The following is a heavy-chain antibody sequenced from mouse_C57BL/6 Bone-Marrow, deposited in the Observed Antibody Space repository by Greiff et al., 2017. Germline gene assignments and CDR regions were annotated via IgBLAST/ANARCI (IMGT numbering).Heavy chain of an antibody. V-gene: IGHV1-69*01. D-gene: IGHD3-3*01. J-gene: IGHJ2*01. CDR1: GYTFTSYW. CDR3: AREGFYYFDY. Sequence: VQLKQPGAELVMPGASVKLSCKASGYTFTSYWMHWVKQRPGQGLEWIGEIDPSDSYTNYNQKFKGKSTLTVDKSSSTAYMQLSSLTSEDSAVYYCAREGFYYFDYWGQGTTLTVSS. CDR2: IDPSDSYT.